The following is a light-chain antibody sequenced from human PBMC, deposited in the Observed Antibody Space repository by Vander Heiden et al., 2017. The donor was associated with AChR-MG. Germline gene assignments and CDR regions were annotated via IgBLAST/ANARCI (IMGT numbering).Light chain of an antibody. CDR2: DVS. V-gene: IGLV2-14*01. J-gene: IGLJ1*01. CDR3: SSYTSSSTLSYV. Sequence: QSALTQPASVAGSPGPSITISCTGTSSDVGGYNYVSWYQQHPGKAPKLMIYDVSKRPSGVSNRFSGSKSGNTASLTISGLQAEDEADYYCSSYTSSSTLSYVFGTGTKVTVL. CDR1: SSDVGGYNY.